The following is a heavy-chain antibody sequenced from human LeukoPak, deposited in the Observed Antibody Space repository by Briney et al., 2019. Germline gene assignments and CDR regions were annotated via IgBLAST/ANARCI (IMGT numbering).Heavy chain of an antibody. Sequence: GESLKISCKGSGYSFTSYWIGWVRQKPGKGLEWMGIIYPGDSDTRYSPSFQGQVTISADRSISTAYLQWSSLKASDTAMYYCARQGYDILTGYSNWFDPWGQGTLVNVSS. CDR2: IYPGDSDT. CDR3: ARQGYDILTGYSNWFDP. D-gene: IGHD3-9*01. V-gene: IGHV5-51*01. J-gene: IGHJ5*02. CDR1: GYSFTSYW.